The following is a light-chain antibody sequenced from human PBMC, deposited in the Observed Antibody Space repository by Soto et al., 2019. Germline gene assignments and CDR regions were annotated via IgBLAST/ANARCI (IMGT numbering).Light chain of an antibody. Sequence: QSVLTQPPSASGSPGQSVTISCTGTSSDVGAHNYVSWYQQHPGKAPQLMIYEVNNRPSGVPDRFSGSKSGNTASLTVSGLHADDEADYDCISYAGTAYVAIGGGTKLTVL. CDR2: EVN. CDR1: SSDVGAHNY. CDR3: ISYAGTAYVA. V-gene: IGLV2-8*01. J-gene: IGLJ2*01.